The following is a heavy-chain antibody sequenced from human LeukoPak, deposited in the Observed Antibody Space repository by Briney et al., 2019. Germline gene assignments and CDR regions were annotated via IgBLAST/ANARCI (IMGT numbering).Heavy chain of an antibody. D-gene: IGHD3-10*01. V-gene: IGHV4-34*01. Sequence: SETLCLTCAVSGWSFSGYYWSWIRQPPGKGLEWIWEINHSGSTNYNPSLKSRVTISVDTSKNQFSLKLSSVTAADTAVYYWARRLTMVRGRDAFDIWGQGTMVTVSS. CDR2: INHSGST. CDR3: ARRLTMVRGRDAFDI. CDR1: GWSFSGYY. J-gene: IGHJ3*02.